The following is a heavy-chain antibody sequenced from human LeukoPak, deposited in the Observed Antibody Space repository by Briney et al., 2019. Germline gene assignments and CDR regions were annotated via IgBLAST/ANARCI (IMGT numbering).Heavy chain of an antibody. J-gene: IGHJ2*01. CDR2: IYYSGST. V-gene: IGHV4-59*12. Sequence: SETLSLTCTVSGGSISSYYWSWIRQPPGKGLEWIGYIYYSGSTNYNPSLKSRVTISVDTSKNQFSLKLSSVTAADTAVYYRARDYGDYPRYFDLWGRGTLVTVSS. CDR1: GGSISSYY. D-gene: IGHD4-17*01. CDR3: ARDYGDYPRYFDL.